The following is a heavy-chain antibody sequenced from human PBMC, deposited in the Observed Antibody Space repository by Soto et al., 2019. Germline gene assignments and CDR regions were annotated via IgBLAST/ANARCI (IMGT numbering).Heavy chain of an antibody. V-gene: IGHV4-34*01. CDR2: INHSGST. J-gene: IGHJ5*02. Sequence: SETLSLTCAVYGGSFSGYYWSWIRQPPGKGLEWIGEINHSGSTNYNPSLKSRVTISVDTSKNQFSLKLSSVTAADTAVYYCARAGVTLYNWFDPWGQGTLVTVSS. CDR3: ARAGVTLYNWFDP. D-gene: IGHD2-21*02. CDR1: GGSFSGYY.